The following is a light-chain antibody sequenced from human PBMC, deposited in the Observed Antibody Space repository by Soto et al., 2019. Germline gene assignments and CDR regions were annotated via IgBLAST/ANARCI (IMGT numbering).Light chain of an antibody. CDR1: QSINSD. CDR2: GAS. Sequence: EIVMTQSPATLPVSPGETTRLSCRASQSINSDVAWYQQKVGQTPRLLIHGASTRATGIAARFSGSGSGTEFTLTISRLEPEDFAVYLCQQYGGSSRTFGLGTKVDIK. CDR3: QQYGGSSRT. J-gene: IGKJ1*01. V-gene: IGKV3D-15*01.